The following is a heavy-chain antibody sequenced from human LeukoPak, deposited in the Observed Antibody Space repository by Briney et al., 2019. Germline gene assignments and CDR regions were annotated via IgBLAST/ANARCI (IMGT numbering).Heavy chain of an antibody. V-gene: IGHV3-21*01. CDR2: ISSSSSYI. J-gene: IGHJ4*02. Sequence: GGSLRLSCAASGFTFSSYSMNWVRQAPGKGPEWVSSISSSSSYIYYADSVKGRFTISRDNAKNSLYLQMNSLRAEDTAVYYCARGFVLRYFDWLSFFDYWGQGTLVTVSS. D-gene: IGHD3-9*01. CDR3: ARGFVLRYFDWLSFFDY. CDR1: GFTFSSYS.